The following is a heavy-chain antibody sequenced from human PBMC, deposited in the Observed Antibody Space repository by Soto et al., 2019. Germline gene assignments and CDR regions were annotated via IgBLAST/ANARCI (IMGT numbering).Heavy chain of an antibody. J-gene: IGHJ4*02. CDR2: IYYSGST. CDR3: ARNNWNDHVGDFDY. CDR1: GGSVSSGSYY. V-gene: IGHV4-61*03. Sequence: SETLSLTCTVSGGSVSSGSYYWSWIRQPPGKGLEWIGYIYYSGSTNYNPSLKSRVTISVDTSKNHFSLKLSSVTAADTAVYYCARNNWNDHVGDFDYWGQGTLVTVSS. D-gene: IGHD1-20*01.